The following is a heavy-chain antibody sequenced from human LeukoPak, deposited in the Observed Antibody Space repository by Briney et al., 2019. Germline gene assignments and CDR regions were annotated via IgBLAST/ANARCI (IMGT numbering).Heavy chain of an antibody. Sequence: SETLSLTCTVSGGSISSSSYYWGWIRQPPGKGLEWIGSIYYSGSTYYNPSLKSRVTISVDTSKNQFSLKLSTVTAADTAVYYCARDMLSGSGYWGQGTLVTVSS. CDR3: ARDMLSGSGY. J-gene: IGHJ4*02. V-gene: IGHV4-39*07. CDR2: IYYSGST. D-gene: IGHD3-10*02. CDR1: GGSISSSSYY.